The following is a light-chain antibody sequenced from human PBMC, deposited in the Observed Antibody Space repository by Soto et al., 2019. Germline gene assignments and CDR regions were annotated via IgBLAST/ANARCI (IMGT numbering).Light chain of an antibody. CDR2: DAY. CDR3: QQYNNWPLWT. CDR1: QSFRGL. J-gene: IGKJ1*01. Sequence: EVVLTQSPVTLSLSPGERATLSCRASQSFRGLLAWYQQKPGQAPRLLIYDAYNRATGIPPRFSGSGSGTDFTLTISSLEPEDSAVYYCQQYNNWPLWTFGQGTKVEIK. V-gene: IGKV3-11*01.